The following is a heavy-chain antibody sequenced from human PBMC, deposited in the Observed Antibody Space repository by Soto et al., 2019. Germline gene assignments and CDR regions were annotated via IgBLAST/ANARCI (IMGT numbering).Heavy chain of an antibody. Sequence: QVQLVQSGAEVKKPGDSVRVSCKASGYTFTSYGIGWVRQAPGQGLEWMGWISANNGNTKYAQKVQGGVTMTTDASKSTAYMELSSLRSDDAAVYYCARDGYFDHWGQGTLVTVSS. CDR3: ARDGYFDH. J-gene: IGHJ4*02. V-gene: IGHV1-18*01. CDR1: GYTFTSYG. CDR2: ISANNGNT.